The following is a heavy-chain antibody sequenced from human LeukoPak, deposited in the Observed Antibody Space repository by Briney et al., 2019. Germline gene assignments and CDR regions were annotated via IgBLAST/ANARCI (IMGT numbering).Heavy chain of an antibody. CDR2: ISSSSNTI. Sequence: GSLRLSCAASGFTFSSYSMNWVRQAPGKGLEWVSYISSSSNTIYHADSVKGRFTISKDNAKNSLYLQMNSLRAEDTAVYYCARDRDSSGYYYGHWGQGTLVTVSS. J-gene: IGHJ4*02. CDR3: ARDRDSSGYYYGH. V-gene: IGHV3-48*01. D-gene: IGHD3-22*01. CDR1: GFTFSSYS.